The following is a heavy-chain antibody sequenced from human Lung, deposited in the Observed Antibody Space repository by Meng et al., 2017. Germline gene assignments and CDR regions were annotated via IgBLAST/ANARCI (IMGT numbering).Heavy chain of an antibody. CDR3: AKEAAMAS. CDR1: GLTFTAFS. V-gene: IGHV3-23*01. D-gene: IGHD5-18*01. J-gene: IGHJ5*02. CDR2: ISSTGDST. Sequence: EVELMEAGGGLVQPGGSLRLSCAASGLTFTAFSMTWVRQAPGKGLEWVSTISSTGDSTFYPDSVKGRFIVSRDNSKNTLYLQMNSLRAEDTAIYYCAKEAAMASWGQGTLVTVSS.